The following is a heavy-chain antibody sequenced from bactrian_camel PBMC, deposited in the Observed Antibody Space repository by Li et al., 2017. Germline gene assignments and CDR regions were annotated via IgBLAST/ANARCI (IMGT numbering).Heavy chain of an antibody. D-gene: IGHD6*01. Sequence: HVQLVESGGGLVQPGWSLRLSCAASGFTFSSYGMSWVRQAPGKGLEWVSTITIGGDSTFYADSMKGRFTISRDDAKNIVWLQMTSLKPEDTAMYYCTTGSIWLGFGHWGQGTQVTVS. CDR3: TTGSIWLGFGH. J-gene: IGHJ4*01. V-gene: IGHV3S1*01. CDR2: ITIGGDST. CDR1: GFTFSSYG.